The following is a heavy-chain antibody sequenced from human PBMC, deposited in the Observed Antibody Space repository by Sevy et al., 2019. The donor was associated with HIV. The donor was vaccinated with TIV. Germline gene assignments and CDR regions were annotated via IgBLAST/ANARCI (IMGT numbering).Heavy chain of an antibody. D-gene: IGHD3-10*01. V-gene: IGHV3-7*01. CDR3: ARLFYGSAEQ. CDR1: GFTFSSYW. Sequence: GGSLRLSCAASGFTFSSYWMSWVRQAPGKGLEWVATINQDGSETFYVDSVKGRFTISRHNPRKSLYLQMNSLSAEDTAVYYCARLFYGSAEQRGQGTLVTVSS. J-gene: IGHJ4*02. CDR2: INQDGSET.